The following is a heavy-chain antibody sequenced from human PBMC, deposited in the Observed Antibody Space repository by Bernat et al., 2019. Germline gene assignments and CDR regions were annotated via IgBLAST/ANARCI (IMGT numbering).Heavy chain of an antibody. CDR2: ISSSSSYT. CDR1: GFTFSDYY. V-gene: IGHV3-11*05. CDR3: ARGTPTSAPYMDV. Sequence: VQLVESGGGLVQPGGSLRLSCAASGFTFSDYYMSWIRQAPGKGLDWVSYISSSSSYTNYADSVKGRFTISRDNAKNSLYLQMNSLRAEDTAVYYCARGTPTSAPYMDVWGKGTTVTVSS. J-gene: IGHJ6*03.